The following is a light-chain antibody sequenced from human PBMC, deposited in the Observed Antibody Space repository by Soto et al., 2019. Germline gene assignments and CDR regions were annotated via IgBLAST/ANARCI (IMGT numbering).Light chain of an antibody. Sequence: EIVLTQSPGTLSLSPGERDTLSCRASQSVSSSYLAWYQQKPGQAPRLLIYGASSRATGIPDRFSGSGSGTDFTLTISRLEPDDFAVYYCQQYGSSRTFGQVTKVEIK. CDR2: GAS. V-gene: IGKV3-20*01. J-gene: IGKJ1*01. CDR3: QQYGSSRT. CDR1: QSVSSSY.